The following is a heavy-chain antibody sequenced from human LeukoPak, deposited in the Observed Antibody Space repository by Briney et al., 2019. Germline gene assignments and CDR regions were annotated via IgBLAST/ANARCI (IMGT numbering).Heavy chain of an antibody. CDR3: ARARLERTGYYFDS. D-gene: IGHD2-8*02. CDR2: IYHSGST. V-gene: IGHV4-30-2*01. J-gene: IGHJ4*02. CDR1: GGSISSGGYY. Sequence: SETLSLTCTVSGGSISSGGYYWSWIRQPPGKGLEWIGYIYHSGSTYYNPSLKSRVTISVDRSKNQFSLQLTSVTAADTAVYYCARARLERTGYYFDSWGQGALVTVS.